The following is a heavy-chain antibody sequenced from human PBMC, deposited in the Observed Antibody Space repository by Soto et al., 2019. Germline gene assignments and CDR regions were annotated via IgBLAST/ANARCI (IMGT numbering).Heavy chain of an antibody. CDR2: IYYTGST. V-gene: IGHV4-59*08. Sequence: KGLEWIGYIYYTGSTKYNPSLQSRVTMSVDTSKNQFSLRLSSVTAADTAVYFCARSSYYYDSSGYFFSWFEPWGQGTLVTVSS. J-gene: IGHJ5*02. D-gene: IGHD3-22*01. CDR3: ARSSYYYDSSGYFFSWFEP.